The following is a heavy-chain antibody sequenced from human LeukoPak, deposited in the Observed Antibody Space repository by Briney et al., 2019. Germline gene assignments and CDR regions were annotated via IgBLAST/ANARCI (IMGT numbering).Heavy chain of an antibody. CDR1: GFTFSNYW. V-gene: IGHV3-7*01. D-gene: IGHD2-2*01. CDR2: IKQDGSEK. J-gene: IGHJ4*02. CDR3: ARRRCSSTSCFFDY. Sequence: PGGSLRLSCAASGFTFSNYWMSWVRQAPGKGLEWVANIKQDGSEKYYVDSVKGRFTISRDNAKNSLYLQVNSLRAEDTAVYYCARRRCSSTSCFFDYWGQGTLVTVSS.